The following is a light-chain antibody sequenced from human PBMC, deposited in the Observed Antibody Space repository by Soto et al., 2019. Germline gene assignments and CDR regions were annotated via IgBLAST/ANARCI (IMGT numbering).Light chain of an antibody. Sequence: IVMTQSPATLSVSPGERATLSCRASQSVNSNLAWYQQKPGQAPRLLIYGASTRATGIPARFSGSGSGTEFTLTVGSLQSEDFAVYYCQQYNNWPSTFGQGTKVDIK. CDR3: QQYNNWPST. V-gene: IGKV3-15*01. CDR2: GAS. CDR1: QSVNSN. J-gene: IGKJ1*01.